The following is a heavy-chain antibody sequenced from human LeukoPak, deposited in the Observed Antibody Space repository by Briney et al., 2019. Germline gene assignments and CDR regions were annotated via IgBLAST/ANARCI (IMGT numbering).Heavy chain of an antibody. CDR1: GGSISSSSYY. CDR2: IYYSGST. Sequence: SETLSLTCTVSGGSISSSSYYWGWIRQPPGKGLEWVGSIYYSGSTYYNPSLKSRVTISVDTSKNQFSLKLSSVTAADAAVYYCARLLAVADTFDIWGQGTMVTVSS. CDR3: ARLLAVADTFDI. D-gene: IGHD6-19*01. V-gene: IGHV4-39*01. J-gene: IGHJ3*02.